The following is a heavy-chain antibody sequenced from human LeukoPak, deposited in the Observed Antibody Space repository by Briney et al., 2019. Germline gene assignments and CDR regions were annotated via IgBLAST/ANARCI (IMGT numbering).Heavy chain of an antibody. J-gene: IGHJ4*02. D-gene: IGHD3-22*01. Sequence: SQTLSLTCPVSGCSMSSGTYYWSWLRQPAGKGLEWIVRMYTTVSSNYNPSLKSRVSISLDTSINQFYLKLTSVTAAATNVHYCAGARYYCEKYIDCWGQGTLVTVSS. CDR2: MYTTVSS. CDR3: AGARYYCEKYIDC. V-gene: IGHV4-61*02. CDR1: GCSMSSGTYY.